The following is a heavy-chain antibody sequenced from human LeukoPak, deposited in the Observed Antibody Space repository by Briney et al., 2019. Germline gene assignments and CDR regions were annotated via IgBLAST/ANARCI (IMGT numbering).Heavy chain of an antibody. V-gene: IGHV3-49*03. CDR2: IRSKAYGGTT. Sequence: GGSLRLSCTASGFTFGDYAMSWFRQAPGKGLEWVGFIRSKAYGGTTEYAASVKGRFTISRGDSKSIAYLQMNSLKTEDTAVYYCTSVYGDYGYFDYWGQGTLVTVSS. CDR1: GFTFGDYA. D-gene: IGHD4-17*01. CDR3: TSVYGDYGYFDY. J-gene: IGHJ4*02.